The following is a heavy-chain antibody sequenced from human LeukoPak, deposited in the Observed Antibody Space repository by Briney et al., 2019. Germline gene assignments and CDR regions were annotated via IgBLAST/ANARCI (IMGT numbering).Heavy chain of an antibody. J-gene: IGHJ4*02. V-gene: IGHV3-23*01. CDR2: MSGSGGMT. CDR1: GFTFSAYA. CDR3: ANGGRVGYNWYYFDY. Sequence: GGSLRLSCAVSGFTFSAYAMSWVRQAPGKGLEWVSAMSGSGGMTYYADSVKGRFSISRDNSKNTLHLQMNSLRAEDTAVYYCANGGRVGYNWYYFDYWGQGTLVTVSS. D-gene: IGHD5-24*01.